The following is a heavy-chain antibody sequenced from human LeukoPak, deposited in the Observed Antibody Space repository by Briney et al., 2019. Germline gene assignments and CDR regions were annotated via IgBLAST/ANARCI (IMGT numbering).Heavy chain of an antibody. V-gene: IGHV4-61*01. CDR1: GGSVSSGSYY. J-gene: IGHJ6*02. CDR3: ARDSGYGMDV. CDR2: IYYSGST. Sequence: SETLSLTCTVSGGSVSSGSYYWSWIRQPPGEGLEWIGYIYYSGSTNYNPSLKSRVTISVDTSKNQFSLELSSVTAADTAVYYCARDSGYGMDVWGQGTTVTVSS. D-gene: IGHD3-10*01.